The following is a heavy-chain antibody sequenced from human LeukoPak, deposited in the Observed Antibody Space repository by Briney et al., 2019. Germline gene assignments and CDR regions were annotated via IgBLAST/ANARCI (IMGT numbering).Heavy chain of an antibody. D-gene: IGHD6-19*01. CDR1: GFTFSSYS. CDR3: ARVDLGYSSGLDY. Sequence: GGSLRLSCAASGFTFSSYSMNWVRQAPGKGLEWVSYIISSSSIIYYADSVKGRFTISRDNAKDSLYLQMNSLRDEDTAVYYCARVDLGYSSGLDYWGQGTLVTVPS. CDR2: IISSSSII. J-gene: IGHJ4*02. V-gene: IGHV3-48*02.